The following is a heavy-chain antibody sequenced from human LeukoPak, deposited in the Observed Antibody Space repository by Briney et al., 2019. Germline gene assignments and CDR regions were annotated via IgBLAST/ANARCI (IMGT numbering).Heavy chain of an antibody. V-gene: IGHV3-23*01. CDR1: GFTFSTYA. Sequence: EPGGSLGLSCAASGFTFSTYAMSWVRQAPGKGLEWVSIITSSGGSTNYADSVKGRFTISRDNSKNTLYLQMNSLKPDDTAVYYCATDVTGGAISFWGQGALVTVSS. CDR3: ATDVTGGAISF. CDR2: ITSSGGST. J-gene: IGHJ4*02. D-gene: IGHD1-14*01.